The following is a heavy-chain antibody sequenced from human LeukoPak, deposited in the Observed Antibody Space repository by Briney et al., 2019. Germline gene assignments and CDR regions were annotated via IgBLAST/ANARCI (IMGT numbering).Heavy chain of an antibody. V-gene: IGHV4-34*01. CDR2: INHSGST. Sequence: SETLSLTCAVYGGSFSGYYWSWIRQPPGKGLEWIGEINHSGSTNYNPSLKSRVTISVDMSKNQFSLKLSSVTAADTAVYYCARGRSYDFWSGYSHPKYYYYYYYMDVWGRGTTVTVSS. CDR3: ARGRSYDFWSGYSHPKYYYYYYYMDV. D-gene: IGHD3-3*01. CDR1: GGSFSGYY. J-gene: IGHJ6*03.